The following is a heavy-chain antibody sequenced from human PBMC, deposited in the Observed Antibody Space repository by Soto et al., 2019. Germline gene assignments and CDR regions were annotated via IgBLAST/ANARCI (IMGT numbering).Heavy chain of an antibody. CDR2: INHSGST. D-gene: IGHD2-2*01. CDR3: AREDIVVVPAAPSTEYNWFDP. Sequence: PSETLSLTCAVYGGSFSGYYWSWIRQPPGKGLEWIGEINHSGSTNYNPSLKSRVTISVDTSKNQFSLKLSSVTAADTAVYYCAREDIVVVPAAPSTEYNWFDPWGQGTLVTVSS. J-gene: IGHJ5*02. V-gene: IGHV4-34*01. CDR1: GGSFSGYY.